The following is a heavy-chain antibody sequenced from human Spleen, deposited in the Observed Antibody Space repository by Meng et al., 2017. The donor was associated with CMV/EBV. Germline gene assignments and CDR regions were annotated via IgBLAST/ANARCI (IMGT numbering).Heavy chain of an antibody. D-gene: IGHD3-22*01. CDR1: GFTFSSYG. V-gene: IGHV3-30*02. CDR3: AKEFVVTYYYYYYGMDV. Sequence: GGSLRLSCAASGFTFSSYGMHWVRQAPGKGLEWVAFIRYDGSNKYYADSVKGRFTISRDNSENTLYLQMNSLRAEDTAVYCCAKEFVVTYYYYYYGMDVWGQGTTVTVSS. CDR2: IRYDGSNK. J-gene: IGHJ6*02.